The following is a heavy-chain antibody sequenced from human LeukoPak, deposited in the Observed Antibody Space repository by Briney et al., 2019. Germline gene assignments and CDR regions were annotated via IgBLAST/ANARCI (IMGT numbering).Heavy chain of an antibody. CDR3: ASQRTSGELPPYFDY. Sequence: GESLKISCQGSGYSFTNYWIGWVRQMPGKGLEWMGIIYLGDSDTKYSPSFQGQVTISADKSISTAYLQWSSLKASDTAMYYCASQRTSGELPPYFDYWGQGTLVTVSS. V-gene: IGHV5-51*01. CDR1: GYSFTNYW. D-gene: IGHD3-10*01. J-gene: IGHJ4*02. CDR2: IYLGDSDT.